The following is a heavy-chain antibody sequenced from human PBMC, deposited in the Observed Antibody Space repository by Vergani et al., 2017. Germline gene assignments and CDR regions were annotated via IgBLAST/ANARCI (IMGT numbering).Heavy chain of an antibody. D-gene: IGHD4-11*01. CDR1: GFTFSSYA. CDR3: AKAYSSPLNYYYYYMDV. V-gene: IGHV3-23*04. Sequence: EVQLVESGGGLVQPGGSLRLSCAASGFTFSSYAMSWVRQAPGKGLEWVSAISGSGGSTYYADSVKGRFTISRDNSKNTLYLQMNSLRAEDTAVYYCAKAYSSPLNYYYYYMDVWGKGTTVTVSS. CDR2: ISGSGGST. J-gene: IGHJ6*03.